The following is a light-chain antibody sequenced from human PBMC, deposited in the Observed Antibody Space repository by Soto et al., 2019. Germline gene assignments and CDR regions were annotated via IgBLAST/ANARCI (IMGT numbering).Light chain of an antibody. CDR1: QSVSSYY. Sequence: EIVLTQSPGTLSLSPGERATLSCRASQSVSSYYLAWYQQKPGQAPRLLIYAASSRATGIPDRFSGGGSGTDFALTISRLEPEDFAVYYCQQYATSQRTFGQGTKVEIK. CDR3: QQYATSQRT. J-gene: IGKJ1*01. V-gene: IGKV3-20*01. CDR2: AAS.